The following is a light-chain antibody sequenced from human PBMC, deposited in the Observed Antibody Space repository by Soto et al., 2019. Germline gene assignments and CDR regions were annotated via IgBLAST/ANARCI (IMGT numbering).Light chain of an antibody. V-gene: IGLV2-14*03. Sequence: QSALTQPASVSGSPGQSITISCTGTSSDIGNYNYVSWYQQHPDKAPKLMIYDVTNRPSGVSNRFSGSKSGNTASLTISGLQAEDEADYYCSSYTSSVTVVFGGGTKVTVL. J-gene: IGLJ2*01. CDR3: SSYTSSVTVV. CDR2: DVT. CDR1: SSDIGNYNY.